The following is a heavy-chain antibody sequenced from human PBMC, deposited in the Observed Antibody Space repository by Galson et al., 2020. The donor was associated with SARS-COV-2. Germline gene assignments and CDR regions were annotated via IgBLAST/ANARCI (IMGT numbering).Heavy chain of an antibody. CDR2: IDWGNNK. Sequence: ESGPTLVKPTQTLTLTCTFSGFSLSSRGMCVSWIRQPPGKALEWLARIDWGNNKYYNTSLKTRLTISKDTSKNQVVLTMTNMDPVDTATYYCARIVSRTVADTGRRGAFDIWGQGTMVTVSS. J-gene: IGHJ3*02. V-gene: IGHV2-70*11. CDR1: GFSLSSRGMC. CDR3: ARIVSRTVADTGRRGAFDI. D-gene: IGHD6-19*01.